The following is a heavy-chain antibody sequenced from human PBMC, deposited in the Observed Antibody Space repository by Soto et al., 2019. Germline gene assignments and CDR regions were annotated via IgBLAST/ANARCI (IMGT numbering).Heavy chain of an antibody. J-gene: IGHJ3*02. CDR2: IYYSGST. CDR1: GGSISSYY. CDR3: ARLQPSVVAATSGAFDI. V-gene: IGHV4-59*08. Sequence: SETLSLTCTVSGGSISSYYWSWIRQPPGKGLEWIGYIYYSGSTNYNPSLKSRVTISVDTSKNQFSLKLSSVTAADTAVYYCARLQPSVVAATSGAFDIWGQGTMVTVSS. D-gene: IGHD2-15*01.